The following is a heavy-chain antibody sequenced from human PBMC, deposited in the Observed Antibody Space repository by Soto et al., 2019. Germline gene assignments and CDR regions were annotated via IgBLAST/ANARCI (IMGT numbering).Heavy chain of an antibody. CDR3: AHRVLRTVFGLVTTTAIYFDF. J-gene: IGHJ4*02. D-gene: IGHD3-3*01. CDR1: GFSLTTSGVG. CDR2: IYWDDDK. V-gene: IGHV2-5*02. Sequence: QITLNESGPTVVRPTETLTLTCRFSGFSLTTSGVGVGWIRQSPGKAPEWLALIYWDDDKRYSASLKSRLTITKDTSTNQVVLTVPDLDPTDTATYYCAHRVLRTVFGLVTTTAIYFDFWGQGTPVAVSS.